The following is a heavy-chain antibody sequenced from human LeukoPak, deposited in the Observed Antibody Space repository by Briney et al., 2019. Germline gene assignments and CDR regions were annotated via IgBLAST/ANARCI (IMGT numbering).Heavy chain of an antibody. J-gene: IGHJ3*02. Sequence: ASVKVSCKASGYTFTSYGISCVRQAPGQGLEWMGWISAYNGNTNYAQKLQGRVTMTTDTSTSTAYMELRSLRSDDTAVYYCARDYYDILTGYYPPSLADIWGQGTMVTVSS. CDR2: ISAYNGNT. CDR1: GYTFTSYG. D-gene: IGHD3-9*01. CDR3: ARDYYDILTGYYPPSLADI. V-gene: IGHV1-18*01.